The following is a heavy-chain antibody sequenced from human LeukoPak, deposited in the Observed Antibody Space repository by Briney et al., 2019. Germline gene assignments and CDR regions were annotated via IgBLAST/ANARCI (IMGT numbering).Heavy chain of an antibody. CDR3: ARAQKYYYGSGSHPYNWFDP. Sequence: PSQTLSLTCTVSGGSISSGGYSWSWIRQHPGKGLEWIGYIYYSGSTYYNPSLKSRVTISVDTSKNQFSLKLSSVTAADTAVYYCARAQKYYYGSGSHPYNWFDPWGQGTLVTVSS. D-gene: IGHD3-10*01. V-gene: IGHV4-31*03. J-gene: IGHJ5*02. CDR1: GGSISSGGYS. CDR2: IYYSGST.